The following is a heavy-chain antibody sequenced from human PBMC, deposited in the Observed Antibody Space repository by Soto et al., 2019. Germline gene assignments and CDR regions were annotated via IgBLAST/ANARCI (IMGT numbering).Heavy chain of an antibody. J-gene: IGHJ5*02. CDR3: ATLGIVVVVAATRAWFDP. V-gene: IGHV1-24*01. D-gene: IGHD2-15*01. CDR1: GYTLTELS. CDR2: FDPEDGET. Sequence: ASVKVSCKVSGYTLTELSMHWVRQAPGKGLEWMGGFDPEDGETIYAQKFQGRVTMTEDTSTDTAYMELSSLRSEDTAVYYCATLGIVVVVAATRAWFDPWGQGTLVTVSS.